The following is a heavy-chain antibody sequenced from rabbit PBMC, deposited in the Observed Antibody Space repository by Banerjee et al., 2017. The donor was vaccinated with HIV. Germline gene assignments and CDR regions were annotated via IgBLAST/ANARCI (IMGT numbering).Heavy chain of an antibody. J-gene: IGHJ4*01. V-gene: IGHV1S45*01. Sequence: QEQLEESGGDLVKPEGSLTLTCTASGFSFSNKYVMCWVRQAPGKGLEWIACINTSSGNTGYASWAKGRFTISKTASTTVTLQMTSLTAADTATYFCARDYAAYAGYSYAYDLNLWGPGTLVTVS. CDR3: ARDYAAYAGYSYAYDLNL. CDR2: INTSSGNT. CDR1: GFSFSNKYV. D-gene: IGHD8-1*01.